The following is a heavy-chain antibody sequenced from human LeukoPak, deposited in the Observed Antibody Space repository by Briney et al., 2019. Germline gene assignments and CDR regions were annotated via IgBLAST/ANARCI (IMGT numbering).Heavy chain of an antibody. CDR2: IYYSGST. Sequence: PSETLSLTCTVSGGSISSYYWSWIRQPPGKGLEWIGYIYYSGSTNYNPSLKSRVTISVDTSKNQFSLKLSSVTAADTAVYYCARGTNWFDPWGQGTLVTVSS. CDR3: ARGTNWFDP. CDR1: GGSISSYY. V-gene: IGHV4-59*01. J-gene: IGHJ5*02.